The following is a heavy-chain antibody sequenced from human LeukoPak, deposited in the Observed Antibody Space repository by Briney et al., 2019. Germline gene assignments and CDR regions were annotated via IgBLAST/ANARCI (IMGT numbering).Heavy chain of an antibody. J-gene: IGHJ4*02. CDR1: GYTFTSYY. CDR3: ARLAGRPGYSSSKNFDY. D-gene: IGHD6-13*01. CDR2: INPSGGST. V-gene: IGHV1-46*01. Sequence: ASVKVSCKASGYTFTSYYMHWVRQAPGQGLEWMGIINPSGGSTSYAQKFQGRVTMTRDTSTSTVYMELSSLRSEDTAVYYCARLAGRPGYSSSKNFDYWGQGILVTVSS.